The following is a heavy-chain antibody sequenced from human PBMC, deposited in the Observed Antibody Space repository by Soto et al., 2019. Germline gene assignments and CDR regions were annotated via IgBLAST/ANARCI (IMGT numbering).Heavy chain of an antibody. J-gene: IGHJ6*03. Sequence: SETLSLTCTVSGVSISSGGYYWSWIRQHPGKGLEWIGYIYYSGSTYYNPSLKSRVTISVDTSKNQFSLKLSSVTAADTAVYYCARDLAADYDLSSGYRPRYYYYMDVWGKGTTVTVSS. CDR1: GVSISSGGYY. CDR2: IYYSGST. V-gene: IGHV4-31*03. CDR3: ARDLAADYDLSSGYRPRYYYYMDV. D-gene: IGHD3-3*01.